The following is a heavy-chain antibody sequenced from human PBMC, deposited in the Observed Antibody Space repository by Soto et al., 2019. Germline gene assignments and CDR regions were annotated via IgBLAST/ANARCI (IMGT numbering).Heavy chain of an antibody. V-gene: IGHV3-74*01. CDR2: ISGDGTRT. D-gene: IGHD2-2*01. CDR3: VRRLPAAGTFGN. J-gene: IGHJ4*02. Sequence: EVQLVESGGDLIQPGGPLRLSCLGSGFSFSDDWMHGARQAQGKGLLWVSRISGDGTRTNYADFVNGRFTISRDNARNTLYLQMSSLSVEDTAVYYCVRRLPAAGTFGNWGQGTLVTVSS. CDR1: GFSFSDDW.